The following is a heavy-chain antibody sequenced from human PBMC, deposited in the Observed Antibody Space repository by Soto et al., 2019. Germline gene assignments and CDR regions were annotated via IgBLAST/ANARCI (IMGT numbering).Heavy chain of an antibody. D-gene: IGHD4-17*01. CDR3: ARGLYLDYGQDY. CDR2: IKADEITT. Sequence: PGGSLRLSCAASGFTFTDYWMRWARQAPGKGLVWVSRIKADEITTSYADSVKGRFTIFRDNAKNTLYLQMNSLTAEDTAVYYCARGLYLDYGQDYWGRGTLVTVSS. CDR1: GFTFTDYW. V-gene: IGHV3-74*01. J-gene: IGHJ4*02.